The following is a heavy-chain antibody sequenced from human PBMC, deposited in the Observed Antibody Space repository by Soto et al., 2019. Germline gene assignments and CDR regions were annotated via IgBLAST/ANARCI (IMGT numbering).Heavy chain of an antibody. J-gene: IGHJ4*02. CDR2: ISLDGRKK. Sequence: QLQLVESGGGVVQPGRSLRLSCAASGFSLSYYGIHWVRQAPGKGLEWVAIISLDGRKKYYADSLKGRFTISRDNSENTVFLQMNSLRDEDTAMYYCAKGGKGGYSYGEQLDYWGQGTLVTVSS. D-gene: IGHD5-18*01. CDR1: GFSLSYYG. V-gene: IGHV3-30*18. CDR3: AKGGKGGYSYGEQLDY.